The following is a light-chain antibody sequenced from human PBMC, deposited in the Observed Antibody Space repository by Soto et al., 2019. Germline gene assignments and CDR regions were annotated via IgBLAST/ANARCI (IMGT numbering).Light chain of an antibody. CDR1: QSISRW. CDR2: DAS. J-gene: IGKJ3*01. Sequence: DIQMTQSPSTLSASVGDRVTITCRASQSISRWLAWYQQKPGKAPKLLIYDASSLESGVPSRFSGRGSGTECALAMSCFQPDDFATYYCQQYSSYSQLTFDPGTKVDIK. V-gene: IGKV1-5*01. CDR3: QQYSSYSQLT.